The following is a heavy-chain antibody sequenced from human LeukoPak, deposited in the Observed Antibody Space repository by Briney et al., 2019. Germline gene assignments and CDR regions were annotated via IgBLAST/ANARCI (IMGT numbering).Heavy chain of an antibody. CDR2: INPNSGGT. V-gene: IGHV1-2*02. J-gene: IGHJ4*02. CDR1: GYTFTGYY. D-gene: IGHD6-19*01. CDR3: ARGGPSRGSGFYYFDY. Sequence: ASVKVSYKASGYTFTGYYIHWVRQAPGQGLEWMGWINPNSGGTNYAQKFQGRVTMTRDTSVSTAYMELSSLRSDDTAVYYCARGGPSRGSGFYYFDYWGQGTLVTVSS.